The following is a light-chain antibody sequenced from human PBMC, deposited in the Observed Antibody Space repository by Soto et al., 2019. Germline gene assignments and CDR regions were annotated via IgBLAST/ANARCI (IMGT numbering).Light chain of an antibody. CDR3: QHYNHWPGT. J-gene: IGKJ1*01. V-gene: IGKV3-15*01. CDR2: GAS. CDR1: QSVSSS. Sequence: EMVMTQFPATLSVSPGERATLSCRASQSVSSSLAWYQQKPGQAPRLLIYGASTRATGIPARFSGSGSGTEFTLTISSLQSEDFAVYYCQHYNHWPGTFGQGTKVEIK.